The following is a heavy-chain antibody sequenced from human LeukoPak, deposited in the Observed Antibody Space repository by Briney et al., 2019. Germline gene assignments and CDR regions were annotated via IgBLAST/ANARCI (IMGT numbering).Heavy chain of an antibody. D-gene: IGHD1-26*01. J-gene: IGHJ4*02. V-gene: IGHV3-23*01. CDR1: GFTFSSYA. CDR3: AKAVSGSYSFDY. Sequence: PGGSLRLSCAASGFTFSSYAMSCVRQAPGKGLEWVSGISGSGGSTYYADSVKGRFTISRDDSKNTLYLQMNSLRGEDTAVYYCAKAVSGSYSFDYWGQGTLFTVSS. CDR2: ISGSGGST.